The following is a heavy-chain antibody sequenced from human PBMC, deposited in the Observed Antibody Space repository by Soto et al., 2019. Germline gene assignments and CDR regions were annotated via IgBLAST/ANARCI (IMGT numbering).Heavy chain of an antibody. D-gene: IGHD1-1*01. V-gene: IGHV3-7*03. CDR2: IKPDGSET. CDR3: TSSHSGMTYHAVFDF. CDR1: GLTFSGHW. Sequence: HPGGSLRLSCAASGLTFSGHWMTWVRQTPGEGLQWVAAIKPDGSETFYVDSVKGRFTISRDNARNSLFLQMDSLRAEDTAVYYCTSSHSGMTYHAVFDFWGQGTLVTVSS. J-gene: IGHJ4*02.